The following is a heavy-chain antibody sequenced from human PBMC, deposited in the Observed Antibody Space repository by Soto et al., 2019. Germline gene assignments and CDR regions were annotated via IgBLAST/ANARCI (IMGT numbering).Heavy chain of an antibody. CDR2: IIPIFGTA. D-gene: IGHD4-17*01. J-gene: IGHJ5*02. V-gene: IGHV1-69*13. CDR1: GGTFSSYA. CDR3: ARVLQVYGDFKNWFDP. Sequence: ASVKVSCKASGGTFSSYAISWVRQAPGQGLEWMGGIIPIFGTANYAQKFQGRVTITADESTSTAYMELSSLRSEDTAVYYCARVLQVYGDFKNWFDPWGQGTLVTVSS.